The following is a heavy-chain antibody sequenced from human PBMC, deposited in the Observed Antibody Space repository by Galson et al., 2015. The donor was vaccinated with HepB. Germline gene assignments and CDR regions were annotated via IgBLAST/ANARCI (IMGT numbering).Heavy chain of an antibody. V-gene: IGHV3-33*08. CDR1: GFTFSSYG. D-gene: IGHD2-15*01. CDR3: ARGQTRRGGSCQL. Sequence: SLRLSCAASGFTFSSYGMHWVRQAPGKGLEWVAVIWYDGSNKYYADSVKGRFTISRDNSKNTLYLQMNSLRAEDTAVYYCARGQTRRGGSCQLWGQGTLVTVSS. J-gene: IGHJ4*02. CDR2: IWYDGSNK.